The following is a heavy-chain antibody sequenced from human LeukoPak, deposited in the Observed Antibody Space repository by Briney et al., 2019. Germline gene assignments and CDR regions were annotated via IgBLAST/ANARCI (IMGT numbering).Heavy chain of an antibody. CDR3: ARGVYYYDSSGWAIFDY. J-gene: IGHJ4*02. D-gene: IGHD3-22*01. CDR1: GYSISSGYY. CDR2: IYHSGST. V-gene: IGHV4-38-2*02. Sequence: SETPSLTCTVSGYSISSGYYWGWIRQPPGKGLEWIGSIYHSGSTYYNPSLKSRITISVDTAKNQFSLKLSSVTAADTAVYYCARGVYYYDSSGWAIFDYWGQGTLVTVSS.